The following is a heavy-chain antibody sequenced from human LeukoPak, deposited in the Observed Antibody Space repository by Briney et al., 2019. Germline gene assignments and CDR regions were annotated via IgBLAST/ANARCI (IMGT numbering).Heavy chain of an antibody. V-gene: IGHV4-39*07. Sequence: SETLSLTCTVSGGSISSSSYYWGWIRQPPGKGLEWIVSIYYSGSTYYNPSLKSRFTISVDTSKNQFSLKLSSVTAADTAVYYCARGQLYFDYWGQGTLVTVSS. J-gene: IGHJ4*02. CDR1: GGSISSSSYY. CDR2: IYYSGST. CDR3: ARGQLYFDY. D-gene: IGHD2-2*01.